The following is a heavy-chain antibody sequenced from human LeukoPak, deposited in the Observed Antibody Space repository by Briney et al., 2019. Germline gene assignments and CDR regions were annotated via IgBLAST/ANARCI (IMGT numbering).Heavy chain of an antibody. CDR2: IYYTGTT. Sequence: SETLSLTCTVSGGSISSTGYHWSWVRQPPVKGLEWIGYIYYTGTTDYNPSLESRVTISLDTSKNQFSLNLRSVTAADTAVYYCARDGGYSRGFTYYSMNVWGKGTTVTVSS. CDR1: GGSISSTGYH. V-gene: IGHV4-31*03. J-gene: IGHJ6*03. CDR3: ARDGGYSRGFTYYSMNV. D-gene: IGHD5-12*01.